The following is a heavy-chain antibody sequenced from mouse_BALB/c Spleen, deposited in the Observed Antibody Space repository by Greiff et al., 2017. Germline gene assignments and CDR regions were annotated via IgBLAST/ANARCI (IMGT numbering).Heavy chain of an antibody. J-gene: IGHJ3*01. CDR2: IRNKANGYTT. D-gene: IGHD3-1*01. CDR3: ARDSTARATRSAWFAY. Sequence: EVQVVESGGGLVQPGGSLRLSCATSGFTFTDYYMSWVRQPPGKALEWLGFIRNKANGYTTEYSASVKGRFTISRDNSQSILYLQMNTLRAEDSATYYCARDSTARATRSAWFAYWGQGTLVTVSA. V-gene: IGHV7-3*02. CDR1: GFTFTDYY.